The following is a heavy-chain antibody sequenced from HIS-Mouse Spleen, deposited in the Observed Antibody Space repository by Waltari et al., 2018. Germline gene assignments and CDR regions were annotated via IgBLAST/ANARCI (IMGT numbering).Heavy chain of an antibody. CDR3: ASHHIAALDY. D-gene: IGHD6-6*01. CDR1: GVTFSSYA. J-gene: IGHJ4*02. Sequence: QVQLVESGGCGVRPGRSLSLSCAAAGVTFSSYAMHGVRQAPGNGLEWVAVISYAGSNKYSADSVKGRFTISRDNSKNTLYLQMNSLRAEDTAVYYCASHHIAALDYWGQGTLVTVSS. V-gene: IGHV3-30-3*01. CDR2: ISYAGSNK.